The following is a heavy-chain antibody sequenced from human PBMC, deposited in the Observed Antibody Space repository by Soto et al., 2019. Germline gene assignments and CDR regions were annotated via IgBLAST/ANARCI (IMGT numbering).Heavy chain of an antibody. CDR3: AKGQEYDILTGCDY. D-gene: IGHD3-9*01. V-gene: IGHV3-23*01. J-gene: IGHJ4*02. CDR1: GFTFSLSA. Sequence: EVQLLESGGGFVQPGESLRLSCAASGFTFSLSAMSWVRQAPGRGLDWVSSLSGGGSTTDYADSVKGRFTISRDNSKNTVHLQMNSLRAEDTAVYYCAKGQEYDILTGCDYGGQGAMVTVSS. CDR2: LSGGGSTT.